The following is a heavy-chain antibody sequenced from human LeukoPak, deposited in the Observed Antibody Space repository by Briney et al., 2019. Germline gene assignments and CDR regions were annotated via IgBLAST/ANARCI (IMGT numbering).Heavy chain of an antibody. V-gene: IGHV4-39*02. D-gene: IGHD2-21*02. CDR1: GGSISSSSVY. CDR2: IHYGGTT. J-gene: IGHJ4*02. CDR3: TRDIGDFVSDF. Sequence: SETLSLTCTVSGGSISSSSVYWAWIRQPPGKGLEWIGSIHYGGTTHYNPSLQSRVSISADTSKNQFALDLRSVTAADTAVYYCTRDIGDFVSDFWGQGTLVTVSS.